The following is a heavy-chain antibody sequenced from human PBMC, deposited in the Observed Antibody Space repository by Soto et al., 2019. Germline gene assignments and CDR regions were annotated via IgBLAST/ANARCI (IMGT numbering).Heavy chain of an antibody. V-gene: IGHV4-4*02. J-gene: IGHJ6*02. CDR2: IYHSGST. CDR3: ASSFPYYDILTGYTYGMDV. Sequence: SETLSLTCAVSGGSISSSNWWSWVRQPPGKGLEWIGEIYHSGSTNYNPSLKSRVTISVDKSKNQFSLKLSSVTAADTAVYYCASSFPYYDILTGYTYGMDVWGQGTTVTVSS. CDR1: GGSISSSNW. D-gene: IGHD3-9*01.